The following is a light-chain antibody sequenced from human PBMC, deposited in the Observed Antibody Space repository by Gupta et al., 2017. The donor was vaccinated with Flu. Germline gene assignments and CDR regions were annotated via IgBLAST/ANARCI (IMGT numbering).Light chain of an antibody. Sequence: ETVMTQSPVILSASPAERVTLSCRASQNVGRNLAWYQQKPGRAPRLLIFTASTRAADVPDRFSGSGSGTDFTLTIDVLHSEDFAIYFCQQYNTWPISFGGGTTVDIK. V-gene: IGKV3D-15*01. CDR2: TAS. CDR3: QQYNTWPIS. CDR1: QNVGRN. J-gene: IGKJ4*01.